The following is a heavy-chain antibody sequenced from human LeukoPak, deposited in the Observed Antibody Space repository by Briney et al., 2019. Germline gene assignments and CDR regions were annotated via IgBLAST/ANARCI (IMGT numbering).Heavy chain of an antibody. V-gene: IGHV4-59*11. Sequence: SETLSLTCTVSGGSISNHYWSWIRQPPGKGLEWIGNSYYSGSTNYNPSLKSRVTISVDTSKNQFSLKLSSVIAADTAVYYCARGDSSGWYYDYWGQGTLVTVSS. CDR1: GGSISNHY. CDR2: SYYSGST. D-gene: IGHD6-19*01. CDR3: ARGDSSGWYYDY. J-gene: IGHJ4*02.